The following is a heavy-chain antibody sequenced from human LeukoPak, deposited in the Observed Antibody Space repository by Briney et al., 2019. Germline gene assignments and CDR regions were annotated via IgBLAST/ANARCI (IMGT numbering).Heavy chain of an antibody. CDR2: ISGDGGNA. Sequence: GGSLRLSCAASGFTFSSYAMSWVRQAPGKGLEWVSAISGDGGNAYYADSVKGRFTISRDNSKNTLYLQMNSLRAEDTAVYYCAKDGATHYDYVWGSYRYDSSGLYYYYYGMDVWGQGTTVTVSS. J-gene: IGHJ6*02. V-gene: IGHV3-23*01. CDR1: GFTFSSYA. D-gene: IGHD3-16*02. CDR3: AKDGATHYDYVWGSYRYDSSGLYYYYYGMDV.